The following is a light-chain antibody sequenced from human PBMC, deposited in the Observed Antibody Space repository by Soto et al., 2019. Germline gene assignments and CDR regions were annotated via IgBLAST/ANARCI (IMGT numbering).Light chain of an antibody. CDR2: NTN. J-gene: IGLJ2*01. CDR1: SGSVSTNYY. V-gene: IGLV8-61*01. Sequence: QAVVTQEPSFSVSPGGTVTLTCGLSSGSVSTNYYPSWYQQTPGQAPRTLIYNTNTRSSGVPDRFSGSILGNKAALTITGAQADDESDYYCVLYMGGGTHVVFGGGTKVT. CDR3: VLYMGGGTHVV.